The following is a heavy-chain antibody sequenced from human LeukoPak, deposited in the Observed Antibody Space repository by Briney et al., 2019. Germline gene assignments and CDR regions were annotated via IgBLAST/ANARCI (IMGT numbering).Heavy chain of an antibody. V-gene: IGHV7-4-1*02. CDR1: GGTFSSYA. J-gene: IGHJ6*03. CDR2: INTNTGNP. D-gene: IGHD6-13*01. Sequence: ASVKVSCKASGGTFSSYAISWVRQAPGQGLEWMGWINTNTGNPTYAQGFTGRFVFSLDTSVSTAYLQISSLKAEDTAVYYCARRSGIAAAGTGYYYYYYMDVWGKGTTVTVSS. CDR3: ARRSGIAAAGTGYYYYYYMDV.